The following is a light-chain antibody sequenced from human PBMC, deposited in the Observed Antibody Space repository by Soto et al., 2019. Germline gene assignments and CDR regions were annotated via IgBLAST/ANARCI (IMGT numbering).Light chain of an antibody. Sequence: QSVLTQPASVSGSPGQSITISCTGTSSDIGSYNLVSWYQQHPGKAPKLMIYEDIKRPSGVSNRFSGSKSGNTASLTISGVQAEDEAYYYCSSYAGGTTYYVFGTGTKGTVL. CDR1: SSDIGSYNL. J-gene: IGLJ1*01. CDR2: EDI. CDR3: SSYAGGTTYYV. V-gene: IGLV2-23*01.